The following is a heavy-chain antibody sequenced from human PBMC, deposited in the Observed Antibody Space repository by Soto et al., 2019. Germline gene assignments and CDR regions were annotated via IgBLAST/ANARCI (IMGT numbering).Heavy chain of an antibody. CDR1: GGSISSSSYY. Sequence: QLQLQESGPGLVKPSETLSLTCTVSGGSISSSSYYWGWIRQPPGKGREWIGSIYYSGNTYYNPSLKGRVTITVDSSKHQFSQKLSSLPAADTAVYYFSSHDEVVAATRALGNWFDPWGQGTLVTVSS. V-gene: IGHV4-39*01. D-gene: IGHD2-15*01. CDR2: IYYSGNT. CDR3: SSHDEVVAATRALGNWFDP. J-gene: IGHJ5*02.